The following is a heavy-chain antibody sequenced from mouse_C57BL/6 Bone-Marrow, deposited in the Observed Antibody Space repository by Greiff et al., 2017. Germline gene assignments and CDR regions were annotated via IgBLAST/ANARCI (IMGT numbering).Heavy chain of an antibody. CDR1: GYTFTSYG. D-gene: IGHD2-3*01. CDR2: IYPRSGNT. J-gene: IGHJ2*01. V-gene: IGHV1-81*01. Sequence: QVQLKESGAELARPGASVKLSCKASGYTFTSYGISWVKQRTGQGLEWIGEIYPRSGNTYYNEKFKGKATLTADKSSSTAYMELRSLTSEDSAVYFCARWGGYFYFDYWGQGTTLTVSS. CDR3: ARWGGYFYFDY.